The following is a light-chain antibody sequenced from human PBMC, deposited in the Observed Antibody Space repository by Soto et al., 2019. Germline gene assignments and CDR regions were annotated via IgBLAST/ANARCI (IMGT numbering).Light chain of an antibody. CDR2: DAS. Sequence: DIQMTQSPSTLSASVGDRVTITCRASQSISGWLAWYHQKPGKAPKLLIYDASSLESGVPSRFSGSASGTEFTLTISSLQPDDFATYFCQQYNSYSAFGQGTKVEIK. CDR1: QSISGW. J-gene: IGKJ1*01. V-gene: IGKV1-5*01. CDR3: QQYNSYSA.